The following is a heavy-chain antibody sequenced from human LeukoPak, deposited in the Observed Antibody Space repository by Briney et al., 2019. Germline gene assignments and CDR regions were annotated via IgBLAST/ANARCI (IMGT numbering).Heavy chain of an antibody. D-gene: IGHD3-3*01. J-gene: IGHJ4*02. CDR3: ARHRIYDFWSGYLFDY. CDR2: IYYSGST. V-gene: IGHV4-39*01. CDR1: GGSISSSSYY. Sequence: SETLSLTCTVSGGSISSSSYYWGWTRQPPGKGLEWIGSIYYSGSTYYNPSLKSRVTISVDTSKNQFSLKLSSVTAADTAVYYCARHRIYDFWSGYLFDYWGQGTLVTVSS.